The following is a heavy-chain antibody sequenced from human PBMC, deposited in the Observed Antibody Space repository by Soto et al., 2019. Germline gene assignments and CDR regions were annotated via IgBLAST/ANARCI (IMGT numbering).Heavy chain of an antibody. Sequence: QVQLVQSGAEVKKPGSSVKVSCKASGGTFSSYAISWVRQAPGQGREWMGGIIPIFGTANYAQKFPGSVTIAADESPSTAYVGLSSLRSEDTAVYSCAADYGGNYGYYYGMYVWDQGTTVTVS. CDR2: IIPIFGTA. CDR1: GGTFSSYA. CDR3: AADYGGNYGYYYGMYV. V-gene: IGHV1-69*01. D-gene: IGHD4-17*01. J-gene: IGHJ6*02.